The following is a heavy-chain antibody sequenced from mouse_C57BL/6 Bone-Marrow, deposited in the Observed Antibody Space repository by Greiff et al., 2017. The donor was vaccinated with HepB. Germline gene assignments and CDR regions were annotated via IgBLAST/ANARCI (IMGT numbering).Heavy chain of an antibody. D-gene: IGHD1-1*01. J-gene: IGHJ4*01. V-gene: IGHV1-82*01. Sequence: VQLQQSGPELVKPGASVKISCKASGYAFSSSWMNWVKQRPGKGLEWIGRIYPGDGDTNYNGKFKGKATLTADKSSSTAYMQLSSLTSEDSAVYFCARTIYYYGSSCFYYAMDYWGQGTSVTVSS. CDR1: GYAFSSSW. CDR3: ARTIYYYGSSCFYYAMDY. CDR2: IYPGDGDT.